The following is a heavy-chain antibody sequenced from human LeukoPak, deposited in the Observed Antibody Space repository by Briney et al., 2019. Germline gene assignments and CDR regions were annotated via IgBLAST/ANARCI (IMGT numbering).Heavy chain of an antibody. J-gene: IGHJ4*02. CDR2: IRSDGTKT. D-gene: IGHD5-24*01. Sequence: PGGSLRLSCAASGFTFSIYGMHWVRQAPGKGLEWVTFIRSDGTKTHYADSVKGRFTISRDNSKNTLFLQIDNLRVDDTAVYYCAKSGNGGYNKSPGYWGQGTLVTVSS. CDR3: AKSGNGGYNKSPGY. CDR1: GFTFSIYG. V-gene: IGHV3-30*02.